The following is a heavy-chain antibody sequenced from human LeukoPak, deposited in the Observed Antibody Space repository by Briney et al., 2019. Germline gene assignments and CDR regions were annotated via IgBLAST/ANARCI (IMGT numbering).Heavy chain of an antibody. D-gene: IGHD6-6*01. CDR3: ARDLYYSSSSPRSFDY. J-gene: IGHJ4*02. V-gene: IGHV1-2*06. Sequence: ASVKVSCKASGYTFTGYYMHRVRQAPGQGLEWMGRINPNSGGTNYAQKFQGRVTMTRDTSISTAYMELSRLRSDDTAMYYCARDLYYSSSSPRSFDYWGQGTLVTVSS. CDR2: INPNSGGT. CDR1: GYTFTGYY.